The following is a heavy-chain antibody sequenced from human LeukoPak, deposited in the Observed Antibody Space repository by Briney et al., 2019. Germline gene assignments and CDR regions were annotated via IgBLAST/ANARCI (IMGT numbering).Heavy chain of an antibody. CDR3: ARGQMELTYGLYYFDY. CDR1: GGSISSYY. V-gene: IGHV4-4*07. J-gene: IGHJ4*02. Sequence: SETLSLTCTVSGGSISSYYWSWIRQPAGKGLEWIGRIYTSGSTNYNPSLKSRVTMSVDTSKNQFSLKLSSVTAADTAVYYCARGQMELTYGLYYFDYWGQGTLVTVSS. D-gene: IGHD1-26*01. CDR2: IYTSGST.